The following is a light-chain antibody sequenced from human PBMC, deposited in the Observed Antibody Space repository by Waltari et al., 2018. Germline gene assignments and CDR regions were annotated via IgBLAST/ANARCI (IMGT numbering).Light chain of an antibody. V-gene: IGKV3-11*01. CDR1: QSVSSY. J-gene: IGKJ4*01. CDR2: DAS. CDR3: QQRSNWLT. Sequence: EIVLTQSPATLYLSPGESATLPCRASQSVSSYLAWYQQKPGQAPRLLIYDASNMATGIPARFSGSWSGTDFTLTISSLEPEDFAVYYCQQRSNWLTFGGGTKVEIK.